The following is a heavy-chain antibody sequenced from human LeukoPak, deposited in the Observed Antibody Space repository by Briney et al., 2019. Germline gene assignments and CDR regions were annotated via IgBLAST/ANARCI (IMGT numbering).Heavy chain of an antibody. J-gene: IGHJ4*02. Sequence: GRSLSLSCAPSGFTLDVYGMSWVRHAPRKGRGWVSGIHWNGGSTVYADSVKGRFSISRDNTKNSLYLQMNSLRAEDTALYYCARGRSGTYQEGFDYWGQGTLVTVSS. V-gene: IGHV3-20*04. CDR1: GFTLDVYG. D-gene: IGHD1-26*01. CDR3: ARGRSGTYQEGFDY. CDR2: IHWNGGST.